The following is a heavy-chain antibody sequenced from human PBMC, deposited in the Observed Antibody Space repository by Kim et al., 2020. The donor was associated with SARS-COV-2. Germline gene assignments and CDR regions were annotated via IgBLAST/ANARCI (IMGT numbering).Heavy chain of an antibody. J-gene: IGHJ4*02. V-gene: IGHV1-69*13. CDR2: IIPIFGTA. CDR1: GGTFSSYA. CDR3: ASALLYYGSGSYYDRFDY. D-gene: IGHD3-10*01. Sequence: SVKVSCKASGGTFSSYAISWVRQAPGQGLEWMGGIIPIFGTANYAQKFQGRVTITADESTSTAYMELSSLRSEDTAVYYCASALLYYGSGSYYDRFDYWGQGTLVTVSS.